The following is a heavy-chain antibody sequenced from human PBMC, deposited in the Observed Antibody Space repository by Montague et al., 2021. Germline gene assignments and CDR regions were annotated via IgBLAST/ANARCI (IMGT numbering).Heavy chain of an antibody. J-gene: IGHJ5*02. CDR3: AKQDYFVSGTSYKGFDP. Sequence: ETLSLTCTVSSGSIFHAHWSWVRQPPGKGLEWLGSMFYGGATSNNPSLKSRVTMSIDTSTNQFSLTLSFVTAADTAVYYCAKQDYFVSGTSYKGFDPWGQGILVTVSS. CDR1: SGSIFHAH. V-gene: IGHV4-59*08. CDR2: MFYGGAT. D-gene: IGHD3-10*01.